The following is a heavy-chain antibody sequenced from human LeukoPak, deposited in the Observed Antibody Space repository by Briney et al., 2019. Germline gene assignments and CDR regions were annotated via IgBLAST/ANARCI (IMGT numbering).Heavy chain of an antibody. CDR2: IIPIFGTA. J-gene: IGHJ4*02. CDR3: ARGPELAQAVMGY. CDR1: GGTFSSYA. V-gene: IGHV1-69*05. Sequence: VASVKVSCKASGGTFSSYAISWVRQAPGQGLEWMGGIIPIFGTANYAQKFQGRVTITTDESTSTAYMELSSLRSEDTAVYYCARGPELAQAVMGYWGQGTLVTVSS. D-gene: IGHD3-16*01.